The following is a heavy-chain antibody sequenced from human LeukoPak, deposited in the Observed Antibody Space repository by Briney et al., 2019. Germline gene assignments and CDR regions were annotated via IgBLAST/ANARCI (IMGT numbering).Heavy chain of an antibody. D-gene: IGHD2-15*01. J-gene: IGHJ5*02. V-gene: IGHV3-23*01. CDR3: AKDLETHCSGGGCYLNWFDP. CDR1: GFTFSSYA. Sequence: GGSLRLSCAASGFTFSSYAMSWVRQAPGKGLEWVSAISGSGGSTYYADSVKGRFTISRDNSKNTLYLQMNSLRAEDTAVYYCAKDLETHCSGGGCYLNWFDPWGQGTLVTVSS. CDR2: ISGSGGST.